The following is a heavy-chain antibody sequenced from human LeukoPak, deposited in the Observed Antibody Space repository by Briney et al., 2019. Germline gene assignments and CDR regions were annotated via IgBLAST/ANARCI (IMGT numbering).Heavy chain of an antibody. CDR1: GASVTSAAYY. CDR2: IYYSGST. V-gene: IGHV4-61*08. J-gene: IGHJ4*02. D-gene: IGHD3-9*01. Sequence: SETLSLTCTVTGASVTSAAYYFTWVRQPPGKGLEWIGYIYYSGSTNYNPSLKSRVTMSLDTSKNQFSLMLTSVTLADTTVYYCARAYFDWRYYFDYWGQGTLVAVSS. CDR3: ARAYFDWRYYFDY.